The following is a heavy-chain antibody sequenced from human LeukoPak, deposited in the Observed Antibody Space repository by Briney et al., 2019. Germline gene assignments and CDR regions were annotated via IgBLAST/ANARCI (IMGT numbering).Heavy chain of an antibody. CDR3: ARGGTYSSSWTWDY. CDR2: INPNSGGT. V-gene: IGHV1-2*02. Sequence: ASVKVSCKASGDTFTGYYMHWLRQAPGQGLEWMGWINPNSGGTNYAQKFQGRVTMTRDTSISTAYMELSRLRSDDTAVYYCARGGTYSSSWTWDYWGQGTLVTVSS. CDR1: GDTFTGYY. D-gene: IGHD6-13*01. J-gene: IGHJ4*02.